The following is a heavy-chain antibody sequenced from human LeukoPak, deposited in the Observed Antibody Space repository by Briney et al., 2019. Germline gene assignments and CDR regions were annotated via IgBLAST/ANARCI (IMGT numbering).Heavy chain of an antibody. CDR1: GFSLSAYW. D-gene: IGHD6-19*01. CDR2: INRDGSQK. CDR3: ARETSYSSGWYYFDY. Sequence: GGSLRLSCAASGFSLSAYWMTWVRQAPGKGLEWVANINRDGSQKNHVDSVKGRFTISRDNAKNSLYLQMNSLRAEDTAVYYCARETSYSSGWYYFDYWGQGTLVTVSS. V-gene: IGHV3-7*01. J-gene: IGHJ4*02.